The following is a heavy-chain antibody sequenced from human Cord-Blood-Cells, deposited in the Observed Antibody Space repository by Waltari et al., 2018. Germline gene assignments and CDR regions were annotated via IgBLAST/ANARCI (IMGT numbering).Heavy chain of an antibody. V-gene: IGHV1-69*10. CDR1: GGTFSSYA. CDR2: SIPILGIA. CDR3: AREITMIVVVKRGWFDP. Sequence: QVQLVQSGAEVKKPGSSVKVSCKASGGTFSSYAISWVRQAPGQGLEWMGGSIPILGIANYAQKFQGRVTITADKSTGTAYMELSSLRSEDTAVYYCAREITMIVVVKRGWFDPWGQGTLVTVSS. D-gene: IGHD3-22*01. J-gene: IGHJ5*02.